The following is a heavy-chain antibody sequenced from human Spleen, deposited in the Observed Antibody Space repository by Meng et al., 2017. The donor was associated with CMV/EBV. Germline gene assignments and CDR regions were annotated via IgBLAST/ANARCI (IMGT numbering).Heavy chain of an antibody. CDR3: ARGSGSYPGGRFHY. Sequence: ASEYTFTGYYMHWVRQAPGQGLEWMGWINPNSGVTSYAQKFQGRVTMTRDTSIKTAYMELSRLRSDDTAVYYCARGSGSYPGGRFHYWGQGSLVTVSS. V-gene: IGHV1-2*02. D-gene: IGHD1-26*01. CDR1: EYTFTGYY. J-gene: IGHJ4*02. CDR2: INPNSGVT.